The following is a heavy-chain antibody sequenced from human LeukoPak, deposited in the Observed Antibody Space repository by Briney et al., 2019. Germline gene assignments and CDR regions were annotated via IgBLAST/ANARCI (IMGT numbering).Heavy chain of an antibody. V-gene: IGHV4-38-2*02. CDR1: GYSISSGYY. J-gene: IGHJ4*02. D-gene: IGHD6-13*01. CDR2: IYHSGTI. Sequence: SETLSLTCTVSGYSISSGYYWGWIRQPPGKGLEWLASIYHSGTIYYSPSLKSRVTISVDTSKNQFPLKLTSVTAADTAVYYCARGLGRQQLVSPFDYWGQGTLVTVSS. CDR3: ARGLGRQQLVSPFDY.